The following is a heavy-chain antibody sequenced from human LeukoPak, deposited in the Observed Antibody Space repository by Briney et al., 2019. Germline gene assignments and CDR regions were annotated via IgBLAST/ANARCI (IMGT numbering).Heavy chain of an antibody. J-gene: IGHJ4*02. D-gene: IGHD1-26*01. CDR3: ARDSPVGPFDY. V-gene: IGHV3-53*01. Sequence: GGSLRLSCAASGLTVSSNYMSWVRQAPGKGLEWVSVIYSGGSTYYADSVKGRFTISRDNSKNTLYLQMNSLRAEDTAVYYCARDSPVGPFDYWGQGTLVTVSS. CDR2: IYSGGST. CDR1: GLTVSSNY.